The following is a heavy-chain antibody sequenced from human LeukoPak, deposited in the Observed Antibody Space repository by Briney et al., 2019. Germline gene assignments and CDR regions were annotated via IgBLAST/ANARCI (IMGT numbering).Heavy chain of an antibody. CDR2: INHSGST. Sequence: SETLSLTCAVYGGSFSGYYWSWIRQPPGKGLEWIGEINHSGSTNYNPSLKSRVTISVDTSKNQFSLKLSSVTAADTAVYYCARDCSSTSCYGDYWGQGTLVTVSS. V-gene: IGHV4-34*01. CDR1: GGSFSGYY. D-gene: IGHD2-2*01. CDR3: ARDCSSTSCYGDY. J-gene: IGHJ4*02.